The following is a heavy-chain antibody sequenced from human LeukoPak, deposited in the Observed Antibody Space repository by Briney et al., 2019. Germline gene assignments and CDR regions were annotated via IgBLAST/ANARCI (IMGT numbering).Heavy chain of an antibody. CDR1: GYRFASYW. CDR2: IYPGDSDT. D-gene: IGHD3-3*01. V-gene: IGHV5-51*01. Sequence: GESLQISCKGSGYRFASYWIGWVRQVPGKGLEWMGIIYPGDSDTRYSPSFQGQVTISADKSISTAYLQWSSLKASDTAMYYCARHQRYYDFWSGYSNRYGMDVWGQGTTVTVSS. CDR3: ARHQRYYDFWSGYSNRYGMDV. J-gene: IGHJ6*02.